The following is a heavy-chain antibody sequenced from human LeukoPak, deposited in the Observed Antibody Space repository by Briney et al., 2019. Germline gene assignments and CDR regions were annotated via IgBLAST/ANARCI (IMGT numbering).Heavy chain of an antibody. J-gene: IGHJ4*02. CDR1: GGSISSYY. CDR2: IYYSGST. V-gene: IGHV4-59*08. Sequence: SETLSLTCTVSGGSISSYYWSWIRQPPGKGLEWIGYIYYSGSTSYNPSLKSRVTISLDTSKNQFSLRLSSMTAADTAVYYCARTGRGGGGYWGQGTLVTVSS. D-gene: IGHD3-10*01. CDR3: ARTGRGGGGY.